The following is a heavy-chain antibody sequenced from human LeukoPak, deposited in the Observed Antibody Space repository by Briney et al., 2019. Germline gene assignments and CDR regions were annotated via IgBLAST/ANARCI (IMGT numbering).Heavy chain of an antibody. CDR1: GFTFTSYS. CDR2: ISSSSSYI. CDR3: ARGTTPIDY. Sequence: GGSLRLSCAASGFTFTSYSMNWVRQAPGKGLEWVSSISSSSSYIYYADSLKGRFTISRDNANNSLYLQMNSLRAEDTAVYYCARGTTPIDYWGQGTLVTVSS. D-gene: IGHD4-11*01. J-gene: IGHJ4*02. V-gene: IGHV3-21*03.